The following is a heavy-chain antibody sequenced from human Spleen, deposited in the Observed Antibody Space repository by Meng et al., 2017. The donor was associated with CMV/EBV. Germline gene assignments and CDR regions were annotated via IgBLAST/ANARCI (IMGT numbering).Heavy chain of an antibody. Sequence: SVQVSCKASGGTFSSYPISWVRQAPGQGLEWMGGIIPIFGTANYAQKFQGGVTITTDESTSTAYMELSSLRSEDTAVYYCARGVVPASIWSYHGMDVWGQGTTVTVSS. CDR3: ARGVVPASIWSYHGMDV. CDR2: IIPIFGTA. CDR1: GGTFSSYP. D-gene: IGHD2-2*02. V-gene: IGHV1-69*05. J-gene: IGHJ6*02.